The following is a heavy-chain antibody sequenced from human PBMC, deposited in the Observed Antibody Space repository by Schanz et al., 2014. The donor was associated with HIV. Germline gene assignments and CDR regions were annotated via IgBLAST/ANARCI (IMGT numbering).Heavy chain of an antibody. CDR1: GFTFSSNY. J-gene: IGHJ3*02. CDR3: ARDRVGSSASYVTFDI. V-gene: IGHV3-66*01. Sequence: VQLVESGGGVVQPGRSLRLSCAASGFTFSSNYMSWVRQAPGKGLEWVSLIDHTGTTYYADSVKGRFTISRDISDNTVHAQISSLRADDTAVYYCARDRVGSSASYVTFDIWGQGTMVTVSS. CDR2: IDHTGTT. D-gene: IGHD3-16*01.